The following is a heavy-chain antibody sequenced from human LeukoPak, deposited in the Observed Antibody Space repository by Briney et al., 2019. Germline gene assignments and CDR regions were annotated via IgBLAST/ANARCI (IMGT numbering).Heavy chain of an antibody. J-gene: IGHJ4*02. Sequence: PGGSLRLSCAASGFTFSDYYMSWIRQAPGKGLEWVSYISSSGSTIYYADSVKGRLTISRDNAKNSLYLQMNSLRAEDTAVYYCARGITMVRGVIHPDYWGQGTLVTVSS. D-gene: IGHD3-10*01. V-gene: IGHV3-11*04. CDR1: GFTFSDYY. CDR2: ISSSGSTI. CDR3: ARGITMVRGVIHPDY.